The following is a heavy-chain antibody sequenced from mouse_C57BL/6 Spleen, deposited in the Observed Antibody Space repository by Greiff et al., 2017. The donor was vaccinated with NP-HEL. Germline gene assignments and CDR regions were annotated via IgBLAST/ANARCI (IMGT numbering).Heavy chain of an antibody. Sequence: VKLQESGAELAKPGASVKLSCKASGYTFTSYWMHWVKQRPGQGLEWIGYINPSSGYTKYNQKFKDKATLTADNSSSTAYMPLSSLTYEDSAVNYGERRSGGSYYLDNGAKAPLSQSPQ. J-gene: IGHJ2*01. CDR2: INPSSGYT. V-gene: IGHV1-7*01. CDR1: GYTFTSYW. CDR3: ERRSGGSYYLDN.